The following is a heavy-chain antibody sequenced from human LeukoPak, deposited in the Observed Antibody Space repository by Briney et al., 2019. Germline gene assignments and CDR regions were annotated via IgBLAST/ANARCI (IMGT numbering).Heavy chain of an antibody. CDR2: IYYSGST. J-gene: IGHJ4*02. V-gene: IGHV4-59*01. CDR1: GGSIGSYY. D-gene: IGHD3-10*01. Sequence: RPSETLSLTCTVSGGSIGSYYWSWIRQPPGKGLEWIGYIYYSGSTNYSPSLKSRVTISVDTSKNQFSLSLSSVTAADTAIYYCARESLIYSSGSPIFDYWGQGALVTVSS. CDR3: ARESLIYSSGSPIFDY.